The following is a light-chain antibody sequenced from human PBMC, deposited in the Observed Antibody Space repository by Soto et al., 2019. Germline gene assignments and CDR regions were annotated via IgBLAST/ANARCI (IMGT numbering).Light chain of an antibody. CDR2: YDD. Sequence: QAVVTQPPSVSEAPRQRVTISCSGSSSNIGNNAVNWYQHLPGKAPKLLIYYDDLLPSGVSDRFSGSKSGTSASLAISGLQSEDEADYYCVTWDDSLNGPVFGGGTKLTVL. CDR1: SSNIGNNA. V-gene: IGLV1-36*01. J-gene: IGLJ3*02. CDR3: VTWDDSLNGPV.